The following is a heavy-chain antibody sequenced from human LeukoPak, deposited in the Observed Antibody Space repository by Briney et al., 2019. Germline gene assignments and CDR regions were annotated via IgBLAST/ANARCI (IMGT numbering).Heavy chain of an antibody. CDR1: GYTFTSYG. CDR3: ARDSGWELPVSDAFDI. Sequence: ASVKVSCKASGYTFTSYGISWVRQAPGQGLEWMGWISAYNGNTNYAQKLQGRVTMTTDTSTSTAYMELRSLRSGDTAVYYCARDSGWELPVSDAFDIWGQGTMVTVSS. D-gene: IGHD1-26*01. CDR2: ISAYNGNT. J-gene: IGHJ3*02. V-gene: IGHV1-18*01.